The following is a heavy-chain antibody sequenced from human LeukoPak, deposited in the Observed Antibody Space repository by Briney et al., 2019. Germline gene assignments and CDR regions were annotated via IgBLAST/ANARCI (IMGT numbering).Heavy chain of an antibody. V-gene: IGHV3-33*06. CDR1: GFTFSLYG. CDR3: AKAGYSSSSFDFYYYMDV. J-gene: IGHJ6*03. CDR2: TWYDGSNK. D-gene: IGHD6-6*01. Sequence: GRSLRLSCAASGFTFSLYGMHWVRQAPAKGLEWVADTWYDGSNKYYADSVKGRFTISRDNPKNTLYLQMNSLRAEDTAVYYCAKAGYSSSSFDFYYYMDVWGRGTTVTVSS.